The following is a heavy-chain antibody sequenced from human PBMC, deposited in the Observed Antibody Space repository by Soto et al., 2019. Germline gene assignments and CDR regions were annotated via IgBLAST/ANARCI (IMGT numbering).Heavy chain of an antibody. CDR3: ARTTLWFGEPVDY. CDR1: GFTLSTYE. D-gene: IGHD3-10*01. CDR2: ISSSGSTI. V-gene: IGHV3-48*03. Sequence: RRLSCAASGFTLSTYEMNWVRQAPGKGLEWVSYISSSGSTIYYADSVKGRFTISIVNAKNALHLQMNSLRAEDTAVYYCARTTLWFGEPVDYWGQGTLVTVSS. J-gene: IGHJ4*02.